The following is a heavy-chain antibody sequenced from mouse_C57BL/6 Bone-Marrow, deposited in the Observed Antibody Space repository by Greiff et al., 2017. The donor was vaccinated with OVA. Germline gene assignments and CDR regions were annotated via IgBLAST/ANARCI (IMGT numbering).Heavy chain of an antibody. CDR2: IYPRSGNT. V-gene: IGHV1-81*01. Sequence: QVHVKQSGAELARPGASVKLSCKASGYTFTSYGISWVKQRTGQGLEWIGEIYPRSGNTYYNEKFKGKATLTADKSSSTAYMELRSLTSEDSAVYFCARGPPSWYFDVWGTGTTVTVSS. J-gene: IGHJ1*03. CDR1: GYTFTSYG. CDR3: ARGPPSWYFDV.